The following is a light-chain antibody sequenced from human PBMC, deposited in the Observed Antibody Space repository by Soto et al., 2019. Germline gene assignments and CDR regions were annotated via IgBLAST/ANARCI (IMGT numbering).Light chain of an antibody. J-gene: IGLJ2*01. CDR2: DVS. V-gene: IGLV2-14*01. Sequence: QSALTQPASVSGSPGQSITISCTGTSSDVGGYNYVSWYQQHPGKAPKLMIYDVSNRPSGVSNRFSGSKSGNTASLTISGLQAEDEAEYYCSSYTSSSDEVVFGGGTKLTVL. CDR1: SSDVGGYNY. CDR3: SSYTSSSDEVV.